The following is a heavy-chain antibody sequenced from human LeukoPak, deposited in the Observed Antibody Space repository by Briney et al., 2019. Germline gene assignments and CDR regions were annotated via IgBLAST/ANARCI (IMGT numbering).Heavy chain of an antibody. J-gene: IGHJ4*02. CDR2: IYSGGST. CDR1: GFTVGNNY. Sequence: GGSLRLSCAVSGFTVGNNYMSWVRQAPGKGLEWVSVIYSGGSTYHVDSVKGRFTISRDNSKNTLYLQMNSLRAEDTAVYYCARVDYNRKVDYWGQGTLVTVSS. V-gene: IGHV3-66*01. CDR3: ARVDYNRKVDY. D-gene: IGHD3-16*01.